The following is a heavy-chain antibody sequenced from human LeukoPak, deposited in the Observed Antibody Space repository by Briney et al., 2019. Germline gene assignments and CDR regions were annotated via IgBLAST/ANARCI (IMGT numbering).Heavy chain of an antibody. V-gene: IGHV1-69*05. J-gene: IGHJ4*02. Sequence: EASVKVSCKASGGTFSSNAISWVRQAPGHGLEWMGGIIPIFGTANYAQKFQGRVTITTDESTSTAYMELSNLKSEDTAVYYCARPNYYSSGSYPNWGQGTLVSVSS. CDR1: GGTFSSNA. CDR3: ARPNYYSSGSYPN. CDR2: IIPIFGTA. D-gene: IGHD3-10*01.